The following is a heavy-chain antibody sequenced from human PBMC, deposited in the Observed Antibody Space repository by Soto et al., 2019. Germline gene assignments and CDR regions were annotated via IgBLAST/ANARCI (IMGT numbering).Heavy chain of an antibody. Sequence: ASVKVSCKASGYTFTGYYMHWVRQAPGQGLEWMGWINPNSGGTNYAQKFQGWVTMTRDTSISTAYMELSRLRSDDAAVYYCARELNTDSSAYYSFDYWGQGTLVTVSS. CDR2: INPNSGGT. J-gene: IGHJ4*02. V-gene: IGHV1-2*04. D-gene: IGHD3-22*01. CDR3: ARELNTDSSAYYSFDY. CDR1: GYTFTGYY.